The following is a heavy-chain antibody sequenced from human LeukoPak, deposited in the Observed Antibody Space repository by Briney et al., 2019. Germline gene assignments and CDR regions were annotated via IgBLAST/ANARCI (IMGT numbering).Heavy chain of an antibody. V-gene: IGHV3-74*01. Sequence: GGSLRLSCAASGFSFSNCWFHWVRHAPGEGLVWVSRTNEHGTIINYADSVKGRFTISRDNAKNTLYLQMNSLRTEDSALYYCVVDLSGSADYWGQGTLVTVSS. CDR3: VVDLSGSADY. CDR1: GFSFSNCW. D-gene: IGHD3-10*01. CDR2: TNEHGTII. J-gene: IGHJ4*02.